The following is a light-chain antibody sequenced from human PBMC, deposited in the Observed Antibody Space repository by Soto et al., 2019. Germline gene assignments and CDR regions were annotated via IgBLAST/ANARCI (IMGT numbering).Light chain of an antibody. J-gene: IGLJ1*01. V-gene: IGLV2-14*01. Sequence: QAVLAQPASVSWAPGQSNTISCTGTSSDFGGYNYVSWYQQHPGKAPKLMIYDVSNRPSGVSNRFSGSKSGNTASLTISGLQAEDEADYYCSSYTSSSTLVVFGTGTKVTVL. CDR3: SSYTSSSTLVV. CDR1: SSDFGGYNY. CDR2: DVS.